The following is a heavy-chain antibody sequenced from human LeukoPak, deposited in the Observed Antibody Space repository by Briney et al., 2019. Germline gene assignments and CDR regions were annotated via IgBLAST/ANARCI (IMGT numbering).Heavy chain of an antibody. D-gene: IGHD3-10*01. CDR3: ARVNGYYGSGSYPDY. V-gene: IGHV3-30-3*01. J-gene: IGHJ4*02. CDR1: GFTFSSYA. Sequence: GRSLRLSCAASGFTFSSYAMHWVRQAPGKGLEGVAVISYDGSSKYYADSVKGRFTISRDNSKNTLYLQMTSLRAEDTAVSYCARVNGYYGSGSYPDYWGQGTLVTVSS. CDR2: ISYDGSSK.